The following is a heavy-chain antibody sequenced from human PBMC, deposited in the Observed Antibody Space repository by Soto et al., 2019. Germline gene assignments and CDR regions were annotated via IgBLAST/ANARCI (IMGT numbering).Heavy chain of an antibody. CDR2: IYPGDSDT. D-gene: IGHD1-26*01. V-gene: IGHV5-51*01. Sequence: GESLKISCKGSGYSFTSYWIGWVRQMPGKGLEWMGIIYPGDSDTRYSPSFQGQVTISADKSISTAYLQWSSLKASDTAMYYCALLVGAPLFRSTNYYYYGMDVWGQGTTVTVSS. J-gene: IGHJ6*02. CDR3: ALLVGAPLFRSTNYYYYGMDV. CDR1: GYSFTSYW.